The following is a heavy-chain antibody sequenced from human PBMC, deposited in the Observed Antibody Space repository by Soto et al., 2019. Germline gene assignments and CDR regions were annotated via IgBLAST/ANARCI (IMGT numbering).Heavy chain of an antibody. D-gene: IGHD3-22*01. Sequence: QVQLVESGGGVVQPGRSLRLSCAASGFTFSSYAMHWVRQAPGKGLEWVAVISYDGSNKYYADSVKGRFTISRDNSKNTLYLQMNSLRAEDTALYYCARQTFDSSGYFTWGYFDYWGQGTLVTVSS. J-gene: IGHJ4*02. CDR3: ARQTFDSSGYFTWGYFDY. CDR2: ISYDGSNK. V-gene: IGHV3-30-3*01. CDR1: GFTFSSYA.